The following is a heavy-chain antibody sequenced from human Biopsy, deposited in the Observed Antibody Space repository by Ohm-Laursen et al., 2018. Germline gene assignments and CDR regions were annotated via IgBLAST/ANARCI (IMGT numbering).Heavy chain of an antibody. D-gene: IGHD3-3*01. V-gene: IGHV3-11*01. CDR3: ARDLYDFCGGCPFDP. Sequence: SLRLSCSASGFTFSDHSLSWIRQAPGKGLEWIADISNTSKTISYADSVKGRFTISRDNARESIYLQMSTLRAEDTAMYYCARDLYDFCGGCPFDPWGQGTLVTVSS. CDR2: ISNTSKTI. CDR1: GFTFSDHS. J-gene: IGHJ5*02.